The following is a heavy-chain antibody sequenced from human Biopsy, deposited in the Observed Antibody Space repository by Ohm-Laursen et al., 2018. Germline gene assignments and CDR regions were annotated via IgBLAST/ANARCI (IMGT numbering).Heavy chain of an antibody. V-gene: IGHV1-2*02. CDR2: VYPNSGDT. Sequence: ASVKVSCKASGYTFLGYYLHWVRQAPGQGLEWMGSVYPNSGDTDFAQKFQGRVSMTRDTSVSTAYLELSSLRSDDTAIYYCARDLLEWSLPSWGQGTLVTVSS. CDR3: ARDLLEWSLPS. D-gene: IGHD3-3*01. J-gene: IGHJ4*02. CDR1: GYTFLGYY.